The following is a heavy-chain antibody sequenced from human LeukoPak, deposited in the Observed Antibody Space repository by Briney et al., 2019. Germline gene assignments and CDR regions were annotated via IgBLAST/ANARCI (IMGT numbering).Heavy chain of an antibody. V-gene: IGHV4-59*08. J-gene: IGHJ6*02. Sequence: PSETLSLTCTVSGGSISSYYWGWIRQPPGKGLEWIGYIYYSGSTNYNPSLKSRVTISVDTSKNQFSLKLSSVTAADTAVYYCARHKRLVHDGMDVWGQGTTVTVSS. D-gene: IGHD6-19*01. CDR2: IYYSGST. CDR3: ARHKRLVHDGMDV. CDR1: GGSISSYY.